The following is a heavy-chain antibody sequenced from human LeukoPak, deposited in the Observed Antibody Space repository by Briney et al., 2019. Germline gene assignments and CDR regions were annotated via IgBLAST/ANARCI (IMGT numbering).Heavy chain of an antibody. Sequence: ASVKVSCKASGGTFSSYTISWVRQAPGQGLEWMGRIIPILGIANYAQKFQGRVTITADKSTSTAYMELSSLRSEDTAVYYCAREGHYDSSGYPLFYYWGQGTLVTVSS. J-gene: IGHJ4*02. CDR1: GGTFSSYT. D-gene: IGHD3-22*01. CDR2: IIPILGIA. CDR3: AREGHYDSSGYPLFYY. V-gene: IGHV1-69*04.